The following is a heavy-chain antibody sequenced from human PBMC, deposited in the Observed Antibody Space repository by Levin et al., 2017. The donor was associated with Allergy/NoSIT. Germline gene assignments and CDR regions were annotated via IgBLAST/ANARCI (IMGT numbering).Heavy chain of an antibody. J-gene: IGHJ4*02. CDR2: IWFDGSNK. D-gene: IGHD2/OR15-2a*01. Sequence: QSGGSLRLSCVGSGFVFSNYGMHWVRQAPGKGLEWVAVIWFDGSNKNYADSVKGRFTISRDNSKNTVYLQMNSLRAEDTAIYYWASPGNHFDYWGQGTLVTVSS. CDR3: ASPGNHFDY. CDR1: GFVFSNYG. V-gene: IGHV3-33*01.